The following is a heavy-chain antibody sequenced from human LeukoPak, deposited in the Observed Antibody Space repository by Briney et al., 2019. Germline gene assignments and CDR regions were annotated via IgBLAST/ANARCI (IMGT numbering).Heavy chain of an antibody. V-gene: IGHV4-31*03. CDR2: IYYSGTT. J-gene: IGHJ5*02. Sequence: SETLSLTCTVSGGSISSGGYYWSWIRQHPGKGLEWIGYIYYSGTTYYNPSLKSRVTISVDTSKNQFSLKLSSVTAADTAVYYCARDPAGARGVRGVIRKNWFDPWGQGTLVTVSS. D-gene: IGHD3-10*01. CDR1: GGSISSGGYY. CDR3: ARDPAGARGVRGVIRKNWFDP.